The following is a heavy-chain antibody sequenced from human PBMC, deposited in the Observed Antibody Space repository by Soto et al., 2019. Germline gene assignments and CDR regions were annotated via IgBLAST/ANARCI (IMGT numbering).Heavy chain of an antibody. CDR2: IYYSGST. Sequence: SETLSLTCTVSGGSISSYYWSWIRQPPGKGLEWIGYIYYSGSTNYNPSLKSRVTISVDTSKNQFSLKLSSVTAADTAVYYCARGNSSPWALIDYWGQGTLVTVSS. D-gene: IGHD6-13*01. J-gene: IGHJ4*02. CDR3: ARGNSSPWALIDY. CDR1: GGSISSYY. V-gene: IGHV4-59*01.